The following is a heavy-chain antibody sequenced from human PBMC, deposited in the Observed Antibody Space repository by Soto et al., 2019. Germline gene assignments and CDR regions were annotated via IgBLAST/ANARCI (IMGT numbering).Heavy chain of an antibody. J-gene: IGHJ6*02. CDR1: GGTFSSYA. D-gene: IGHD5-12*01. CDR2: IIPIFGTA. CDR3: AVPIVATIIYGMDV. V-gene: IGHV1-69*13. Sequence: SVKVSCKASGGTFSSYAISWVRQAPGQGLEWMGGIIPIFGTANYAQKFQGRVTITADESTSTAYMELGSLRSEDTAVYYCAVPIVATIIYGMDVWGQGTTVTVSS.